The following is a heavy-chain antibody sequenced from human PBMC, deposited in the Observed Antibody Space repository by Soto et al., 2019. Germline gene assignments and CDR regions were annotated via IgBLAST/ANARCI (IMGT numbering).Heavy chain of an antibody. Sequence: WWSLRLSCSASVFTFSRYAMNWVRQAPGKGLEWVSAISGSGGNTYYADSVKGRFTISRDNSKNTLSLQMNRLRVEDTAVYYCAKVEIGAFDYWGQGTLVTVSS. J-gene: IGHJ4*02. V-gene: IGHV3-23*01. CDR3: AKVEIGAFDY. CDR2: ISGSGGNT. CDR1: VFTFSRYA. D-gene: IGHD3-3*01.